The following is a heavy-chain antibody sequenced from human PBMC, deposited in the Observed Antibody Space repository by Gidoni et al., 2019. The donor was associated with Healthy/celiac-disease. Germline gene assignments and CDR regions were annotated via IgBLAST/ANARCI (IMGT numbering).Heavy chain of an antibody. CDR2: IYHSGST. D-gene: IGHD3-16*01. V-gene: IGHV4-59*08. CDR1: GGSISSYS. Sequence: QVPLKESGPGLVKPSETLSLTCTVSGGSISSYSWSWIRQPPGKGLEWIGYIYHSGSTNYNPSLKSRVTISVDTSKNQFSLKLSSVTAADTAVYYCARLGGLTGGGFDYWGQGTLVTVSS. J-gene: IGHJ4*02. CDR3: ARLGGLTGGGFDY.